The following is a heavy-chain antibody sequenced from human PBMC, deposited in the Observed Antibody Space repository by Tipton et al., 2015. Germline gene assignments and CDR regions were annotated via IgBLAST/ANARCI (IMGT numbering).Heavy chain of an antibody. Sequence: PGLVKPSQTLSLTCAISGDSVSSNTAAWHWIRQSPSRGLEWLGRTYYRSNWNNDYAVSVKSRITITPDTSKNQFTLHLNSVTPDDTAMYHCARGAQHSTWSWGQGTLVTVSS. CDR1: GDSVSSNTAA. J-gene: IGHJ5*02. CDR2: TYYRSNWNN. D-gene: IGHD6-13*01. V-gene: IGHV6-1*01. CDR3: ARGAQHSTWS.